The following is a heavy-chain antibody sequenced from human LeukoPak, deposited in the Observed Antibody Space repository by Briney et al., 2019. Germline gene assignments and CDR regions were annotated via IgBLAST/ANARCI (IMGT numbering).Heavy chain of an antibody. D-gene: IGHD3-3*01. CDR3: AMGYTVFGVVNYIAE. Sequence: PGGSLRLSCAASGFTFSSYAMSWVRQAPGKGLGWVSAISGSGGSTYYADSVKGRFTISRDNSKNTLYLQMNSLRAEDTAVIYCAMGYTVFGVVNYIAEGGEGTLVTVPS. CDR1: GFTFSSYA. CDR2: ISGSGGST. V-gene: IGHV3-23*01. J-gene: IGHJ1*01.